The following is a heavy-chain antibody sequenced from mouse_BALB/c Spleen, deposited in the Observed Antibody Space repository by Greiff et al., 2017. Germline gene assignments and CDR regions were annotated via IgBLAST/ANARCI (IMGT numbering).Heavy chain of an antibody. CDR2: IWAGGST. Sequence: VQGVESGPGLVAPSQSLSITCTVSGFSLTSYGVHWVRQPPGKGLEWLGVIWAGGSTNYNSALMSRLSISKDNSKSQVFLKMNSLQTDDTAMYYCARASSTMITTAWFAYWGQGTLVTVSA. CDR3: ARASSTMITTAWFAY. D-gene: IGHD2-4*01. V-gene: IGHV2-9*02. J-gene: IGHJ3*01. CDR1: GFSLTSYG.